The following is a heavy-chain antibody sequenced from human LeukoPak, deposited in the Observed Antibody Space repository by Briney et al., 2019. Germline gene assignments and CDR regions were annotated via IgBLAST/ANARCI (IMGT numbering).Heavy chain of an antibody. CDR1: GGSFSGYY. Sequence: SETLSLTCAVYGGSFSGYYWNWIRQPPGKGLEWIGEINHSGSTNYNPSLKSRVTISVDMSKNQFSLKLSSVTAADTAVYFCARMISGSYSYFDYWGQGTLVTVSS. V-gene: IGHV4-34*01. CDR3: ARMISGSYSYFDY. D-gene: IGHD1-26*01. CDR2: INHSGST. J-gene: IGHJ4*02.